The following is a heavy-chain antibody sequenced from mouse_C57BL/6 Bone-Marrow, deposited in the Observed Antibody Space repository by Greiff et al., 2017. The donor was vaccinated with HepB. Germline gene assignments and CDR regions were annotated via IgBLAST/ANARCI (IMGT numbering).Heavy chain of an antibody. CDR3: ARLDY. Sequence: VQLQQPGAELVMPGASVKLSCKASGYTFTSYWMHWVKQRPGQGLEWIGEIDPSDSYTNYNQKFKGKSTLTVDKSSSTAYMQLSSLTSVDSAVYYCARLDYWGQGTSVTVSS. CDR2: IDPSDSYT. J-gene: IGHJ4*01. V-gene: IGHV1-69*01. CDR1: GYTFTSYW.